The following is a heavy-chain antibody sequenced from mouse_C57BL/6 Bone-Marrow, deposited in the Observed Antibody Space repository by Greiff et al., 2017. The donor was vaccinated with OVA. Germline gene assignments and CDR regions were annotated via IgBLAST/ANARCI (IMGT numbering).Heavy chain of an antibody. D-gene: IGHD2-4*01. CDR2: IYPGSGST. CDR1: GYTFTSYW. Sequence: VQLQQSGAELVKPGASVKMSCKAPGYTFTSYWITWVKQRPGQGLEWIGDIYPGSGSTNYNEKFKSKATLTVDTSSSTAYMQLSSLTSEDSAVYYCAREGLRDGYWYFDVWGTGTTVTVSS. J-gene: IGHJ1*03. V-gene: IGHV1-55*01. CDR3: AREGLRDGYWYFDV.